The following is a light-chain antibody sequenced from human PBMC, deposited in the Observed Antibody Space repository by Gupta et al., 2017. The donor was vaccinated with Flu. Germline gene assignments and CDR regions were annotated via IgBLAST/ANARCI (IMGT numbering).Light chain of an antibody. CDR3: QQCESTPWR. Sequence: PSSLSASVGDRVTITCRASQSISSYLNWYQQKPGKAPKLPIYAASSLQSGVPSRFSGSGSGTDFTLTISRLQPEDFATYYCQQCESTPWRFGQGTKVEIK. CDR1: QSISSY. J-gene: IGKJ1*01. V-gene: IGKV1-39*01. CDR2: AAS.